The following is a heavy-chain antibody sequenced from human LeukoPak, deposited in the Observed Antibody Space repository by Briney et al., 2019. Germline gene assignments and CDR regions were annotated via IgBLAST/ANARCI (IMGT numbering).Heavy chain of an antibody. V-gene: IGHV4-39*07. D-gene: IGHD4-11*01. J-gene: IGHJ5*02. Sequence: SETLSLTCTVSGGSIRSSSYYWGWIRQPPGKGLEWIGSIYYSGITYYNPSLKSRVTISVDTSKNQFSLKLSSVTAADTAVYYCARTTVTTSWFDPWGQGTLVTVSS. CDR1: GGSIRSSSYY. CDR2: IYYSGIT. CDR3: ARTTVTTSWFDP.